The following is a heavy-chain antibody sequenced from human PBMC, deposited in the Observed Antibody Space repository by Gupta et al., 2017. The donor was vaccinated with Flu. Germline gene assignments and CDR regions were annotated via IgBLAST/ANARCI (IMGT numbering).Heavy chain of an antibody. D-gene: IGHD3-10*01. V-gene: IGHV1-18*01. CDR2: INPKNGNT. J-gene: IGHJ6*02. CDR3: ARRRYGGDYRGMDV. Sequence: RQVPGQGLEYVGMINPKNGNTDYDQKFQGRLTVTTDTSTTTAYMELRSLISDDTTIYYCARRRYGGDYRGMDVWGRGTRVTVSS.